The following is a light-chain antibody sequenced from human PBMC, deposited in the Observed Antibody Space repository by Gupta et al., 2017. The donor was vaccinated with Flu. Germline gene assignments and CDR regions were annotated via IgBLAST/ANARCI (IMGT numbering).Light chain of an antibody. CDR2: DDR. V-gene: IGLV3-21*02. J-gene: IGLJ3*02. Sequence: YVLALSPSVSVAPGQPARITCGGNNIATKSVHWYQQKPGQAPVLVVYDDRARPSGIPERFSGSNSGNPATLTISRVEAGDEADYYCQVWDSSSDHPVFGGGTKLTVL. CDR3: QVWDSSSDHPV. CDR1: NIATKS.